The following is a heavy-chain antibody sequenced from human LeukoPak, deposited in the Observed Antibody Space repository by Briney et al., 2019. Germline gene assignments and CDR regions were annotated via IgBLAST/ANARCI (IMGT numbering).Heavy chain of an antibody. CDR1: GGSISSSSYY. CDR3: ARGRVRYSSSWYYFDY. CDR2: IYYSGST. J-gene: IGHJ4*02. D-gene: IGHD6-13*01. Sequence: SETLSLTCTVSGGSISSSSYYWGWIRQPPGKGLEWIGSIYYSGSTYYNPSLKSRVTISVDTSKNQFSLKLSSVTAADTAVYYCARGRVRYSSSWYYFDYWGQGTLVTVSS. V-gene: IGHV4-39*07.